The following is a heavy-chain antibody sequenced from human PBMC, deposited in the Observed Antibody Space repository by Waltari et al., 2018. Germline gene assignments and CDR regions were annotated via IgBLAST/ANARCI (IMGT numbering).Heavy chain of an antibody. CDR2: IYSGGST. CDR3: ARGEDGGSYYFY. J-gene: IGHJ4*02. V-gene: IGHV3-53*01. D-gene: IGHD1-26*01. Sequence: EVQLVESGGGLIQPGGSLRLSCAASGFTASSTYISWVRQAPGKGLEWVSVIYSGGSTYYADSVKGRFTISRDNSKNTLYLQMNSLRAEDTAVYYCARGEDGGSYYFYWGQGTLVTVSS. CDR1: GFTASSTY.